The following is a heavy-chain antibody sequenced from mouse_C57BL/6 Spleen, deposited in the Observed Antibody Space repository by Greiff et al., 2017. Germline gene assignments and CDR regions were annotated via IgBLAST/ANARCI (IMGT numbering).Heavy chain of an antibody. CDR1: GYSITSGYY. V-gene: IGHV3-6*01. D-gene: IGHD1-1*01. J-gene: IGHJ2*01. Sequence: DVKLQESGPGLVKPSQSLSLTCSVTGYSITSGYYWNWIRQFPGNKLEWMGYISYDGSNNYNPSLKNRISITRDTSKNQFFLKLNSVTTEDTATYYCARGVYYYGSSYDYFDYWGQGTTLTVSS. CDR3: ARGVYYYGSSYDYFDY. CDR2: ISYDGSN.